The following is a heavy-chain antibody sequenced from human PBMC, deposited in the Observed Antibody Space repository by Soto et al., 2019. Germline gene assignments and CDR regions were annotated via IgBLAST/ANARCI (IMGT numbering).Heavy chain of an antibody. D-gene: IGHD2-15*01. V-gene: IGHV4-30-2*01. Sequence: SETLSLTCAVSGGYISSGGYSWSCIRQPPGKGLEWIGYIYHSGSTYYNPSLKSRVTISVDRSKNQFSLKLSSVTAADTAVYYCARGSGILLFDPWGQGTLVTVSS. CDR2: IYHSGST. J-gene: IGHJ5*02. CDR3: ARGSGILLFDP. CDR1: GGYISSGGYS.